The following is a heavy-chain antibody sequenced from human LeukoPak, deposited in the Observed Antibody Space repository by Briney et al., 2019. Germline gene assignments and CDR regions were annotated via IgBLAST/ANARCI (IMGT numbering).Heavy chain of an antibody. CDR1: GGTFSSYA. V-gene: IGHV1-69*13. CDR3: ARDRTIDAFDI. J-gene: IGHJ3*02. CDR2: IIPIFGTA. Sequence: SVKVSCKASGGTFSSYAISWVRQAPGQGLEWMGGIIPIFGTANYAQKFQGRVTITADEYTSTAYMELRSLRSEDTAVYYCARDRTIDAFDIWGQGTMVTVSS.